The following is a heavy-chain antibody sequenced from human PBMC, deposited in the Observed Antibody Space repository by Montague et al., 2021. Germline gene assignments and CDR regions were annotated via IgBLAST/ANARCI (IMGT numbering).Heavy chain of an antibody. CDR2: IKYDGSRT. CDR1: GFTFSNYC. V-gene: IGHV3-74*01. D-gene: IGHD6-25*01. CDR3: ARSAFAAALDT. J-gene: IGHJ5*02. Sequence: SLRLSCAASGFTFSNYCMHWVRQAPGKGLVWVSHIKYDGSRTGYADSVKGRFTISRDNDKNTLYLQMNSLRVDDTAVYYCARSAFAAALDTWGQGTLVTVSS.